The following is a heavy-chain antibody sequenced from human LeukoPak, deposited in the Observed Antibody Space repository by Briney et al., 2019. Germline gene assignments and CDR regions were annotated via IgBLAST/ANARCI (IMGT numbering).Heavy chain of an antibody. CDR3: TTGGNVIVAGTRAFDI. J-gene: IGHJ3*02. Sequence: GGSLRLSCAASGFTFSNDWMNWVRQAPGKGLEWVGRIKSTVDGGATDFAAPVKGRFTVSRDDSENTLYLQMSSLRIEDTAVYYCTTGGNVIVAGTRAFDIWGHGTMVTASS. CDR1: GFTFSNDW. D-gene: IGHD6-19*01. CDR2: IKSTVDGGAT. V-gene: IGHV3-15*07.